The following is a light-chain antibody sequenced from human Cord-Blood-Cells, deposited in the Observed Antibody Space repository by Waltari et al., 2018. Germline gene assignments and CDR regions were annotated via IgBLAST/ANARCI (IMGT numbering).Light chain of an antibody. J-gene: IGLJ2*01. V-gene: IGLV3-21*04. CDR3: QVWDSSSDQV. CDR2: YDS. Sequence: SYVLTRPPSVSVAPGKTARITCGGNNIGSKSVHWYQQKPGQAPVLVIYYDSDRPSGIPERFSGSNSGNTATLTISRVEAGDEADYYCQVWDSSSDQVFGGGTKLTVL. CDR1: NIGSKS.